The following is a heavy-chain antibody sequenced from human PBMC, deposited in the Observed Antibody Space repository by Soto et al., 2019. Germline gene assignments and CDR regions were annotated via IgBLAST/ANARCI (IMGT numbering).Heavy chain of an antibody. J-gene: IGHJ4*02. CDR3: ARGPYYYDSSGYYNY. D-gene: IGHD3-22*01. V-gene: IGHV4-4*02. CDR2: IYDSGST. Sequence: PSETLSLTCAASGGYIGSSNWWRWVRQPPGKGLEWIGEIYDSGSTNYNPSLKSRVTISLDKSKNQFSLKLSSVTAADTAVYYCARGPYYYDSSGYYNYWGQGTLVTVSS. CDR1: GGYIGSSNW.